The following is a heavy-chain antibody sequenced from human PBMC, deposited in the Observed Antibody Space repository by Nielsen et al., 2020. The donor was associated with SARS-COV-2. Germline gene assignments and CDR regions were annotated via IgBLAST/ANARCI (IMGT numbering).Heavy chain of an antibody. CDR3: ARVDPSYYDFWSGYYWTYFDY. J-gene: IGHJ4*02. D-gene: IGHD3-3*01. V-gene: IGHV1-3*01. Sequence: WVRQAPGQRLEWMGWINAGNGNTKYSQKFQGRVTITRDTSASTAYMELSSLRSEDTAVYYCARVDPSYYDFWSGYYWTYFDYWGQGTLVTVSS. CDR2: INAGNGNT.